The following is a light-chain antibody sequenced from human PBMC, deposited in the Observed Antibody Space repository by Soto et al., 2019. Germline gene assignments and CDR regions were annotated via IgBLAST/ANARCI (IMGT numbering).Light chain of an antibody. CDR1: QSVSSSY. CDR2: GAS. Sequence: EMVLTQSPGTLSLSPGERATLSCRASQSVSSSYLAWYQQKPGQAPRLLIYGASSRATGIPARFSGSGSGTDFSLTISSLEPEDFAVYYCQQRSSWPLTCGGGTKVDIK. J-gene: IGKJ4*01. CDR3: QQRSSWPLT. V-gene: IGKV3D-20*02.